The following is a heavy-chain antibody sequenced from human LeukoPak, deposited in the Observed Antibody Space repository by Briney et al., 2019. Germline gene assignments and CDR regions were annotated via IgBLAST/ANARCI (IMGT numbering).Heavy chain of an antibody. CDR3: ARYSGSHYAFDI. V-gene: IGHV4-39*01. CDR2: IYYNGKT. D-gene: IGHD1-26*01. Sequence: SETLSLTCTVSGGALTDSNYYWGWIRQPPGEGLEWIGNIYYNGKTFYNESVKSRVTISVDTSKNQFSLKLSSVTAADTALFYCARYSGSHYAFDIWGQGTMVTVSS. J-gene: IGHJ3*02. CDR1: GGALTDSNYY.